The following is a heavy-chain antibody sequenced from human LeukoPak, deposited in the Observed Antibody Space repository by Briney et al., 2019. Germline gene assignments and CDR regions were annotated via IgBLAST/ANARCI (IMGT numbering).Heavy chain of an antibody. CDR3: ARDRSYGSGSYGTEAFDI. CDR2: IYSGGST. D-gene: IGHD3-10*01. V-gene: IGHV3-66*01. CDR1: GFTVSSNY. Sequence: GGSLRLSCTASGFTVSSNYMSWVRQAPGKGLEWVSIIYSGGSTYYADSVKGRFNISRDNSKNTLYLQMNSLRAEDTAVYYCARDRSYGSGSYGTEAFDIWGQGTMVTVSS. J-gene: IGHJ3*02.